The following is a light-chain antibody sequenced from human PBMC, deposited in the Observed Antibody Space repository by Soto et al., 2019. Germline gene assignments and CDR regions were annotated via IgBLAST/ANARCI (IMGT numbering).Light chain of an antibody. CDR3: QHYGASPWT. J-gene: IGKJ1*01. V-gene: IGKV3-20*01. CDR2: RAS. Sequence: EIVMMQSPATLSVSPGERATLSCRASQNVLSNLAWYQQKPGQAPRVLIYRASIRATGISDRFSGSGSGTDFTLTISRLEPEDFAVYYCQHYGASPWTFGQGTKVDIK. CDR1: QNVLSN.